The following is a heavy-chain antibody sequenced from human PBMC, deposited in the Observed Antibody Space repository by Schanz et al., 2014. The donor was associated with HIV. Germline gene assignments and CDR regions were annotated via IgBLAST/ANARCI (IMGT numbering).Heavy chain of an antibody. J-gene: IGHJ4*02. CDR1: GFTFNSYA. CDR2: ISYDGSNK. V-gene: IGHV3-30*18. D-gene: IGHD1-26*01. CDR3: ANEEVPTAY. Sequence: QVQLVESGGGVVQPGRSLRLSCAASGFTFNSYAMHWVRQAPGKGLEWVTVISYDGSNKYYADSVKGRFTISRDNSKNTLYLQMNSLRAEDTAVYYCANEEVPTAYWGQGTLVTVSS.